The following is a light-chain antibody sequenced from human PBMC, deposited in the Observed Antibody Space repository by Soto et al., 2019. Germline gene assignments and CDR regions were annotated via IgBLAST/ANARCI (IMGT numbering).Light chain of an antibody. CDR1: SSDVGSYDH. J-gene: IGLJ1*01. CDR3: ISYTGSSTSYV. Sequence: QSVLTQPASVSGSPGRSITISCSGTSSDVGSYDHVAWYQQFPGKTPKLMIYEVSNRPSGVSSRFSGSKSGNTASLTISGLQAEDEADYYCISYTGSSTSYVFGSGTKV. CDR2: EVS. V-gene: IGLV2-14*01.